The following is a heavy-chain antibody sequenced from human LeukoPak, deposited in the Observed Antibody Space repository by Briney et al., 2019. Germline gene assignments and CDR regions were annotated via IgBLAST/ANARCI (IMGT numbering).Heavy chain of an antibody. V-gene: IGHV3-48*03. CDR2: ISSSGSTI. J-gene: IGHJ4*02. D-gene: IGHD4-17*01. Sequence: PGGSLRLSCAASGFTSSSYEMNWVRQAPGKGLEWVSYISSSGSTIYYADSVKGRFTISRDNAKNSLYLQMNSLRAEDTAVYYCARKVALRGFDYWGQGTLVTVSS. CDR3: ARKVALRGFDY. CDR1: GFTSSSYE.